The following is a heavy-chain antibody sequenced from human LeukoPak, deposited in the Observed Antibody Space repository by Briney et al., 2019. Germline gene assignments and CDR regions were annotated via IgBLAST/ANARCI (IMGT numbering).Heavy chain of an antibody. Sequence: ASVKVSCKASGYTFTGYYMHWVRQAPGQGLEWMGWINPDSGGTNYAQKFQGRVTMTRDTSISTAYMELSRLRSDDTAVYYCARVGSGSYLTDYWGQGTLVTVSS. J-gene: IGHJ4*02. CDR3: ARVGSGSYLTDY. V-gene: IGHV1-2*02. CDR1: GYTFTGYY. CDR2: INPDSGGT. D-gene: IGHD1-26*01.